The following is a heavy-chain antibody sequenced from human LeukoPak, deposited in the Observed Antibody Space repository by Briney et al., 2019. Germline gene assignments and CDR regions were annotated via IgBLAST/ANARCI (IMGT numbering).Heavy chain of an antibody. CDR3: ARVSGDTAQDAFDF. CDR2: IYYSGTT. J-gene: IGHJ3*01. D-gene: IGHD5-18*01. V-gene: IGHV4-59*01. Sequence: KSSETLSLTCTVSGGSFSSYCWTWIRQPPGKGLEWVGYIYYSGTTIYNPSPTSRVTISIDTSKNQVSLKLSSVTAADTAVYYCARVSGDTAQDAFDFWGQGTMVTVSS. CDR1: GGSFSSYC.